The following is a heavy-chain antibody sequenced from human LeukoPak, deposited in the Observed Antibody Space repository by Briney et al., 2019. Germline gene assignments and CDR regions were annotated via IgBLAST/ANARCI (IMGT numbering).Heavy chain of an antibody. J-gene: IGHJ4*02. CDR1: GFTFSSYG. CDR2: ISPSGRST. D-gene: IGHD3-22*01. V-gene: IGHV3-23*01. Sequence: AGGSLRLSCAASGFTFSSYGMSWVRQAPGKGPECVSAISPSGRSTYYADSVKGRFTISRDNAKNTLYLQMNSLRAEDTAVYYCARVGSGYYDYWGQGTLVTVSS. CDR3: ARVGSGYYDY.